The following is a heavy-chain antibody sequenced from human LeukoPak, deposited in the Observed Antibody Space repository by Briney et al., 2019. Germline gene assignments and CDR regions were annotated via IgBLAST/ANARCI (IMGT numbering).Heavy chain of an antibody. J-gene: IGHJ6*02. CDR2: IYYSGST. Sequence: PSETLSLTCTVSGGFISSYYWSWIRQPPGKGLEWIGYIYYSGSTNYNPSLKSGVTISVDTSKNQFSLKLSSVTAADTAVYYCARDSVYCSGGSCYSSYYGMDVWGQGTTVTVSS. V-gene: IGHV4-59*01. D-gene: IGHD2-15*01. CDR3: ARDSVYCSGGSCYSSYYGMDV. CDR1: GGFISSYY.